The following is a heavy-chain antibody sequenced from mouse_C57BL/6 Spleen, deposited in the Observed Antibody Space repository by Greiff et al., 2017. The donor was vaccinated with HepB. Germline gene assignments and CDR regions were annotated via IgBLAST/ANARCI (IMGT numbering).Heavy chain of an antibody. J-gene: IGHJ2*01. Sequence: QVQLQQPGAELVKPGASVKLSCKASGYTFTSYWMHWVKQRPGQGLEWIGMIHPNSGSTNYNEKFKSKATLTVDQSSSTAYMQLSSLTSEDSAVYYCARGGFITTVVDYWGQGTTLTVSS. CDR2: IHPNSGST. CDR3: ARGGFITTVVDY. CDR1: GYTFTSYW. V-gene: IGHV1-64*01. D-gene: IGHD1-1*01.